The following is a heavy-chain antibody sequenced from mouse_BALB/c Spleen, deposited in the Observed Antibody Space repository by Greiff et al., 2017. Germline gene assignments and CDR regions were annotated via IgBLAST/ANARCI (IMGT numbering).Heavy chain of an antibody. CDR2: ILPGSGST. Sequence: VQLQQSGAELMKPGASVKISCKATGYTFSSYWIEWVKQRPGHGLEWIGEILPGSGSTNYNEKFKGKATFTADTSSNTAYMQLSSLTSEDSAVYYCARTARAFGYAMDYWGQGTSVTVSS. D-gene: IGHD3-1*01. J-gene: IGHJ4*01. CDR1: GYTFSSYW. CDR3: ARTARAFGYAMDY. V-gene: IGHV1-9*01.